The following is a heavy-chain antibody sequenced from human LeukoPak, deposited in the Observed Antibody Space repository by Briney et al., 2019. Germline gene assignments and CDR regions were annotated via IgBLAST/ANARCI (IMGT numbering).Heavy chain of an antibody. CDR1: GYTFASYG. CDR3: ARDGNSGYDVDAFDI. D-gene: IGHD5-12*01. J-gene: IGHJ3*02. Sequence: EASVKVSCKASGYTFASYGISWVRQAPGQGLEWMGWISAYNGNTNYAQKLQGRVTMTTDTSTSTAYMELRSLRSDDTAVYYCARDGNSGYDVDAFDIWGQGTMVTVSS. V-gene: IGHV1-18*01. CDR2: ISAYNGNT.